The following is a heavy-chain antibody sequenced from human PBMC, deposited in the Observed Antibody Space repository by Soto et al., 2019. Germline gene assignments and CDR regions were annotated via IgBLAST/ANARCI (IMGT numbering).Heavy chain of an antibody. CDR1: GYTFTSYG. J-gene: IGHJ6*02. CDR2: ISAYNGNT. V-gene: IGHV1-18*04. Sequence: QVQLVQSGAEVKKPGASVKVSCKASGYTFTSYGISWVRQAPGQGLEWMGWISAYNGNTSYAQKLQGRVTMTTDTSCRAAYMDLQSQRPDHTAVYYLERESRSYSGYDPRPLRYYYGMYVRGQGTTGTVFS. CDR3: ERESRSYSGYDPRPLRYYYGMYV. D-gene: IGHD5-12*01.